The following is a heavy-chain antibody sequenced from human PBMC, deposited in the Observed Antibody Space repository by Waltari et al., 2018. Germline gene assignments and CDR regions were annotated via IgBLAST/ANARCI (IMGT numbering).Heavy chain of an antibody. D-gene: IGHD5-18*01. CDR3: ARWVQSNFDY. CDR1: GGPISSYY. V-gene: IGHV4-59*08. Sequence: QVQLQESGPGLVKPSETLSLTCTVSGGPISSYYWSWIRQPPGKGLEWIGYIYYSGSTNYTPSLKSRVTISVDTSKTQFSLKLSSVTAADTAVYYCARWVQSNFDYWGQGTLVTVSS. CDR2: IYYSGST. J-gene: IGHJ4*02.